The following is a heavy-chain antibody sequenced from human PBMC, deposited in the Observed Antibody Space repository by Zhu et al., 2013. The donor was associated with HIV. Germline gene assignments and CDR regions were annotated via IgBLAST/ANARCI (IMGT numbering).Heavy chain of an antibody. CDR1: GYTFNTYD. V-gene: IGHV1-8*01. CDR2: MHPDTGDT. Sequence: QVQLVQSGAEVKKPGASVAVSCKASGYTFNTYDINWVRQAPGQGLEWMGWMHPDTGDTAYSQNFQGRVTMTRNTSISTAYMELSSLRSEDTAVYYCARGGVWGGGLRVDVVGQRDHGHRLL. D-gene: IGHD3-16*01. CDR3: ARGGVWGGGLRVDV. J-gene: IGHJ6*04.